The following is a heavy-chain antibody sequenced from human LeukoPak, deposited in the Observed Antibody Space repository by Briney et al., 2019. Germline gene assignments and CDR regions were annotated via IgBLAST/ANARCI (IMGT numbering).Heavy chain of an antibody. D-gene: IGHD2-2*02. V-gene: IGHV4-39*01. J-gene: IGHJ5*02. Sequence: SETLSLTCTVSGGSISSSSYYWGWIRQPPGKGLEWIGSIYYSGSTYYNPSLKSRVTISVDTSKNQFSLKLSSVTAADAAVYYCARGGSYCSSTSCYNDWFDPWGQGTLVTVSP. CDR1: GGSISSSSYY. CDR3: ARGGSYCSSTSCYNDWFDP. CDR2: IYYSGST.